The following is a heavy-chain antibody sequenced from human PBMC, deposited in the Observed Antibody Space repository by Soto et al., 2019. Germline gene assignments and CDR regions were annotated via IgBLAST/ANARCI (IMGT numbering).Heavy chain of an antibody. V-gene: IGHV1-69*06. D-gene: IGHD3-10*01. Sequence: QVPLVQSGAEVKKPGSSVKVSCKASGGTFSSYAISWVRQAPGQGLEWMGEINPIFGTANYAQKFQVRVTITADKSTSTAYMELSSLRSEDTAVYYCAREIPSGITMVRGDHWFDPWGQGTLVTVSS. J-gene: IGHJ5*02. CDR3: AREIPSGITMVRGDHWFDP. CDR2: INPIFGTA. CDR1: GGTFSSYA.